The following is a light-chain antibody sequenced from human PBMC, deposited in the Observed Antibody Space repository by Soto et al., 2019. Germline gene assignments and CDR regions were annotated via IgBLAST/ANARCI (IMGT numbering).Light chain of an antibody. CDR1: SRDIGGYNY. V-gene: IGLV2-14*01. CDR3: TSYTSISTRV. J-gene: IGLJ3*02. Sequence: QSALTQPASVSGSPGQSITISCTGSSRDIGGYNYVSWYQQHPGKAPKPIIYEVSNRPSGVSTRFAGSKSGTTASLTISGLQAEDEADYYCTSYTSISTRVFGGGTQLTVL. CDR2: EVS.